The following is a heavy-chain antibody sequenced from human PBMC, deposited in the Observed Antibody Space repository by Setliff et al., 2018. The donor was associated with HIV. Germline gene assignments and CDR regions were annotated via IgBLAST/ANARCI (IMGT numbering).Heavy chain of an antibody. CDR2: IIPILGIA. J-gene: IGHJ4*02. Sequence: SVKVSCKASGGTFSSYAISWVRQAPGQGLEWMGGIIPILGIANYAQKFQGRVTITAVESTSTAYMELSSLRSEDTAVYYCARGTVVTPRYFDYWGQGTLVTVSS. CDR1: GGTFSSYA. CDR3: ARGTVVTPRYFDY. D-gene: IGHD2-21*02. V-gene: IGHV1-69*10.